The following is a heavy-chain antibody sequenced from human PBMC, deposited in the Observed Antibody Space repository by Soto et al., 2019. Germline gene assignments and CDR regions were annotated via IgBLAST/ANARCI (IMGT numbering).Heavy chain of an antibody. Sequence: QVQMVQSGSEVKKPGASVKVSCQASGYSFTTYGITWVRQAPGQGLEWMGWLSAFNGNTNLAQKLHGRVSLTSDTSTSTAYMELTSRTSDDTAIYYCARGIPAAGIDYWGLGALGTVSS. CDR1: GYSFTTYG. D-gene: IGHD6-25*01. J-gene: IGHJ4*02. V-gene: IGHV1-18*01. CDR2: LSAFNGNT. CDR3: ARGIPAAGIDY.